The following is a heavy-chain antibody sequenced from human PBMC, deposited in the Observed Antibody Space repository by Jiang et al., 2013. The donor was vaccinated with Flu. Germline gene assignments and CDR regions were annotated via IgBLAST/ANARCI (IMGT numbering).Heavy chain of an antibody. CDR2: VSGYNGNT. Sequence: SGAEVKKPGASVKVSCKTSGYTFSSSDISWVRQAPGQGLEWMGWVSGYNGNTNYAHNLRGRVTVTTDTSTSTAYMELRSLRSDDTAMYYCARGSGTRPNGMDVWGQGTTVTVSS. J-gene: IGHJ6*02. CDR1: GYTFSSSD. CDR3: ARGSGTRPNGMDV. D-gene: IGHD1-1*01. V-gene: IGHV1-18*01.